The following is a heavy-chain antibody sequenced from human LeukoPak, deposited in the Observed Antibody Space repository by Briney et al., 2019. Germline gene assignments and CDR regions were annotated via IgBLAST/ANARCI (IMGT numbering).Heavy chain of an antibody. CDR2: IYYSGST. D-gene: IGHD3-22*01. V-gene: IGHV4-59*08. CDR3: ATTSYYYDSPDY. CDR1: GGSISSYY. Sequence: SETLSLTCTVSGGSISSYYWSWIRQPPGKGLEWIGYIYYSGSTNYNPSLKSRVTISVDTSKKQFSLKLSSVTAADTAVYYCATTSYYYDSPDYWGQGTLVTVSS. J-gene: IGHJ4*02.